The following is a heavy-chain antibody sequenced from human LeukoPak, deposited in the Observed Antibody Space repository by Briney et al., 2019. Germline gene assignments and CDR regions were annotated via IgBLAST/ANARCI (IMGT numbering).Heavy chain of an antibody. CDR2: IRSKAYGGTT. J-gene: IGHJ4*02. Sequence: PGGSLRLSCTASGFTFGDYAMSWVRQAPGKGLEWVGFIRSKAYGGTTEYAASVKGRFTISRDDSKSIAYLQMNSLKTEDTAVCYCTRDDYGRFDYWGQGTLVTVSS. V-gene: IGHV3-49*04. D-gene: IGHD4-17*01. CDR1: GFTFGDYA. CDR3: TRDDYGRFDY.